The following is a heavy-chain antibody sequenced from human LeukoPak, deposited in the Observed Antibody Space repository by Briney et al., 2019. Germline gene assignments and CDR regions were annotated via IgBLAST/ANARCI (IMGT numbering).Heavy chain of an antibody. D-gene: IGHD3-9*01. CDR1: GGSFSGYY. V-gene: IGHV4-34*01. J-gene: IGHJ4*02. Sequence: PSETLSPTCAVYGGSFSGYYWSWIRQPPGKGLEWIGEINHSGSTNYNPSLKSRVTISVDTSKNQFSLKLSSVTAADTAVYYCARGVANYDILTGYYDYWGQGTLVTVSS. CDR2: INHSGST. CDR3: ARGVANYDILTGYYDY.